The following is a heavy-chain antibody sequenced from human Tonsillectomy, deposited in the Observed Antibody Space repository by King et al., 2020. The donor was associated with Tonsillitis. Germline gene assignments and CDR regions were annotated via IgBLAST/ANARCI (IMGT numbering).Heavy chain of an antibody. CDR3: AKARFLNNSGWRHWGDH. V-gene: IGHV3-30*02. J-gene: IGHJ4*02. D-gene: IGHD6-19*01. Sequence: VQLVESGGGVVQPGGSLRLSCAASGFTFSSYGMHWVRQAPGKGLEWVAFIRCDGSNKYYADSVKGRFTISRNNSKNTLYRQMNSLRAEDTAVYYCAKARFLNNSGWRHWGDHWGQGTLVTVSS. CDR2: IRCDGSNK. CDR1: GFTFSSYG.